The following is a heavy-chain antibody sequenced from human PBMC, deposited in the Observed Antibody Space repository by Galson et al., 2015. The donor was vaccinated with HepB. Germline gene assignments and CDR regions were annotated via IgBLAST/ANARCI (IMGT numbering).Heavy chain of an antibody. J-gene: IGHJ4*02. CDR3: AKSGGGGYYDSSGYYRFDY. D-gene: IGHD3-22*01. CDR1: GFTFSSYG. Sequence: LRLSCAASGFTFSSYGMHWVRQAPGKGLEWVAVIWYDGSNKYYADSVKGRFTISRDNSKNTLYLQMNSLRAEDTAVYYCAKSGGGGYYDSSGYYRFDYWGQGTLVTVSS. V-gene: IGHV3-33*06. CDR2: IWYDGSNK.